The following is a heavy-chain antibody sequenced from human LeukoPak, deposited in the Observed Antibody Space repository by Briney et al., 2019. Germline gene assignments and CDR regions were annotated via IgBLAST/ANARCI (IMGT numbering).Heavy chain of an antibody. V-gene: IGHV3-48*03. J-gene: IGHJ4*02. CDR2: ISSSGTTI. CDR3: ARRFDC. Sequence: GGSLRLSCAASGFTFSGFEMNWVRQAPGKGLEWVSYISSSGTTINYADSVTGRFTISRDDAKNSLYLQMNSLRVEDTAVYYCARRFDCWGQGTPVTVSS. CDR1: GFTFSGFE.